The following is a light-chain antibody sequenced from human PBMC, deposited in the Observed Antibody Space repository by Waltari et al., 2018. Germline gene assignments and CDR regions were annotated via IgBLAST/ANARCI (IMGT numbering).Light chain of an antibody. Sequence: SSELTQDPAVSVALGQTVRITCQGNSLRIYYASRYQQKQGQAPVLVIYGKNNRPSGIPDRFSGSSSGNTASLTITGAQAEDEADYYCNSRDSSGNHRVVFGGGTKLTVL. CDR2: GKN. CDR3: NSRDSSGNHRVV. J-gene: IGLJ2*01. V-gene: IGLV3-19*01. CDR1: SLRIYY.